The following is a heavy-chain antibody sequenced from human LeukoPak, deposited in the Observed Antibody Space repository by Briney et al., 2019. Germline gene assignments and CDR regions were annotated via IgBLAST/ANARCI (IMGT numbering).Heavy chain of an antibody. CDR3: NTAAVSSGWYDY. V-gene: IGHV4-34*01. CDR2: INHSGST. J-gene: IGHJ4*02. CDR1: GGSFSGYY. D-gene: IGHD6-19*01. Sequence: SETPSLTCAVYGGSFSGYYWSWIRQPPGKGLEWIGEINHSGSTNYNPSLKSRVTISVDTSKNQFSLKLSSVTAADTAVYYCNTAAVSSGWYDYWGQGTLVTVSS.